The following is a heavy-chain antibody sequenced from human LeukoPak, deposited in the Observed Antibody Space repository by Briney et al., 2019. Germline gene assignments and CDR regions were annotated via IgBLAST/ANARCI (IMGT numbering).Heavy chain of an antibody. CDR3: ARDADACSGGSCYSWIYMDV. CDR2: ISYDGSHK. Sequence: GGTLRLSCAASGFTFSTSAMHWVRQAPGKGLEWMTLISYDGSHKYYADSVKGRFAISRDNSKNTLYLQMNSLRVEGTAVYYCARDADACSGGSCYSWIYMDVWGKGTTVTVSS. CDR1: GFTFSTSA. J-gene: IGHJ6*03. V-gene: IGHV3-30*09. D-gene: IGHD2-15*01.